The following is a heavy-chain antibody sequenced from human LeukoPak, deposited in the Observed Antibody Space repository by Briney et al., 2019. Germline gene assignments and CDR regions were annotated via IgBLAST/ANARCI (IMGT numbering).Heavy chain of an antibody. CDR3: ARAPTPAAGIFDS. Sequence: NPSETLSLTCTVSGGSNSSGSYYWSWIRQPAERGLEWIGHIYTSGSTDYNPSLKSRVTISVDTSKNQFSLKLSSVTAADTAVYYCARAPTPAAGIFDSWGQGILVTVSS. D-gene: IGHD6-13*01. CDR1: GGSNSSGSYY. J-gene: IGHJ4*02. V-gene: IGHV4-61*09. CDR2: IYTSGST.